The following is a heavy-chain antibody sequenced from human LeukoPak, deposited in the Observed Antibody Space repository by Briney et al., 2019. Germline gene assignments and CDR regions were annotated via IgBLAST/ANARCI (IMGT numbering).Heavy chain of an antibody. CDR3: ARDRVELATIFLLALDY. V-gene: IGHV1-18*01. CDR1: GYTFTSFG. J-gene: IGHJ4*02. D-gene: IGHD5-24*01. Sequence: ASVNVSCKASGYTFTSFGISWVRQAPGQGLEWMGWISAYNGDTNYAQKLQGRVTMTTDTSTSTAYMELRSLRSDDSAVYYCARDRVELATIFLLALDYWGQGTLVTVSS. CDR2: ISAYNGDT.